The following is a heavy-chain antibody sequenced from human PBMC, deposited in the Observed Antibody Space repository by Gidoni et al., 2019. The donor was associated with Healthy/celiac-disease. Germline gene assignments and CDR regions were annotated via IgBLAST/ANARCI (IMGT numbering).Heavy chain of an antibody. CDR1: GGSFRGYY. CDR3: ARGDVDTAMVLDY. CDR2: LNHSGST. D-gene: IGHD5-18*01. J-gene: IGHJ4*02. V-gene: IGHV4-34*01. Sequence: QVQLQQWGAGLLKPSETLSLTCAVYGGSFRGYYWSCIRQPPGKGLEWIGELNHSGSTNYNPSLKSRVTISVDTSKNQFSLKLSSVTAADTAVYYCARGDVDTAMVLDYWGQGTLVTVSS.